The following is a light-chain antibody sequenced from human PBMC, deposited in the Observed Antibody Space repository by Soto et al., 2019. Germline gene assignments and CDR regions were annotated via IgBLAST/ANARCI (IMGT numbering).Light chain of an antibody. CDR1: QSVTSSH. Sequence: EIVLTQSPGTLSLSPGERATLSCRASQSVTSSHLAWYQQKPGQAPRLLIYGASSRATGIPDRFSGSGSGTDFTLTITRLEPEDFAVYYCQQYGSSPITFGQGTRLEIK. V-gene: IGKV3-20*01. CDR3: QQYGSSPIT. CDR2: GAS. J-gene: IGKJ5*01.